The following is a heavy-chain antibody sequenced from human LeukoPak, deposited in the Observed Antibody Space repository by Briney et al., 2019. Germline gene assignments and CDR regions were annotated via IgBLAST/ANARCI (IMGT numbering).Heavy chain of an antibody. CDR1: GYSISSSSYY. D-gene: IGHD3-10*01. CDR3: ARLNYYGSGSFLYYFDY. Sequence: SETLSLTCTVSGYSISSSSYYWGWVRQPPGKGLEWIGTTCYSGSTYYSPSLKSRVSISVDTSKNHFSLKLSSVTAADTAVYYCARLNYYGSGSFLYYFDYWGQGTLVTVSS. V-gene: IGHV4-39*02. J-gene: IGHJ4*02. CDR2: TCYSGST.